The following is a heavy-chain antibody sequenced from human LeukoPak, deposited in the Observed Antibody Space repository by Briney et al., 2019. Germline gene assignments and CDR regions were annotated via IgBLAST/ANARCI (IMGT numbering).Heavy chain of an antibody. CDR2: IYYSGTT. CDR3: AGGGYCSGASCFAPLFDF. CDR1: GGSISRYY. Sequence: PSETLSLTCTVSGGSISRYYWSWVRQSPGGGLELIAYIYYSGTTNYNPSLKSRVTISVDTSKSQFSLKLNSVTAADTAVYYCAGGGYCSGASCFAPLFDFWGQGALVTVSS. D-gene: IGHD2-2*01. J-gene: IGHJ4*02. V-gene: IGHV4-59*01.